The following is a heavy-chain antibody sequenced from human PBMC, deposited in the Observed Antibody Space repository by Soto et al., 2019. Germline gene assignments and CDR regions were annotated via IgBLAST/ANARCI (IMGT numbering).Heavy chain of an antibody. D-gene: IGHD3-16*01. CDR3: ARIHSITWGSYFYGMDV. Sequence: QVTLKESGPVLVKPSETLTLTCSVSGFSLSDTTMGVSWIRQPPRKALEWRAHIFSNDEKSYSTSLKTRLTISKDTSRSQVVLTMTNMDPVDTATYYCARIHSITWGSYFYGMDVWGQGTTVTVSS. CDR2: IFSNDEK. CDR1: GFSLSDTTMG. V-gene: IGHV2-26*01. J-gene: IGHJ6*02.